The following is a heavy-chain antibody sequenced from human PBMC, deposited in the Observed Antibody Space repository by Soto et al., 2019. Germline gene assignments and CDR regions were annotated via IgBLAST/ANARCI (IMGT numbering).Heavy chain of an antibody. J-gene: IGHJ6*02. Sequence: QLQLQESGPGLVKPSETLSLTCTVSGGSISSSSYYWGWIRQPPGKGLEWIGSIYYSGSTYYNPSLKSRVTISVDTSKNQFSLKLSSVTAADTAVYYCARLYGDYGLVYYGMDVWGQGTTVTVSS. CDR2: IYYSGST. V-gene: IGHV4-39*01. D-gene: IGHD4-17*01. CDR1: GGSISSSSYY. CDR3: ARLYGDYGLVYYGMDV.